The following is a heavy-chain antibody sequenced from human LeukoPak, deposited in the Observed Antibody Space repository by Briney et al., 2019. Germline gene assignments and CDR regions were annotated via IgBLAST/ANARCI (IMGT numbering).Heavy chain of an antibody. Sequence: GEPLKISCKGSGYSFTSYWIGWVRQMPGKGLEWMGIIYPGDSDTRYSPSFQGQVTISADKSISTAYLQWSSLKASDTAMYYCARRLLSMAGLDAFDIWGQGTMATVSS. CDR1: GYSFTSYW. CDR3: ARRLLSMAGLDAFDI. J-gene: IGHJ3*02. CDR2: IYPGDSDT. V-gene: IGHV5-51*01. D-gene: IGHD2/OR15-2a*01.